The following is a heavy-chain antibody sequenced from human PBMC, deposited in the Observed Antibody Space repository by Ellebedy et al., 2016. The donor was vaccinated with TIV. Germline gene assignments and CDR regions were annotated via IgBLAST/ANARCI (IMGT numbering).Heavy chain of an antibody. Sequence: ASVKVSCKASGYTFTAYHIHWVRQAPGQGLEWMGWIYPYNGDTNYAQKFQGRVTMTRDTSISTAYMELSRLRSDDTAVYYCARDDSSSSTRFDPWGQGSLVTVSS. CDR1: GYTFTAYH. J-gene: IGHJ5*02. CDR2: IYPYNGDT. V-gene: IGHV1-2*02. D-gene: IGHD6-6*01. CDR3: ARDDSSSSTRFDP.